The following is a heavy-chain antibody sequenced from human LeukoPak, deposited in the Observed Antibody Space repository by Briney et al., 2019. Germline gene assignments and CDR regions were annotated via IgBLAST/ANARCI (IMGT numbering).Heavy chain of an antibody. CDR3: ARDERLLSFLK. D-gene: IGHD3-3*01. CDR2: ISGSGDST. CDR1: GFPFSSYA. V-gene: IGHV3-23*01. Sequence: GGSLRLSCAASGFPFSSYAMSWVRQAPGKGLEWVSAISGSGDSTYYADSVKGRFTISRDNSKNTLYLQMNSLRAEDTAIYYCARDERLLSFLKWGQGTLVTVSS. J-gene: IGHJ4*02.